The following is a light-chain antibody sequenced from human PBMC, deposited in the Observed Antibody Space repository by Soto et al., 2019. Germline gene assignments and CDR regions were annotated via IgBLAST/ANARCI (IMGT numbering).Light chain of an antibody. Sequence: EIVMTQSPATLSVSPGERATLSCRASQSVGSNLAWYQQKPGQAPRLLIYDASTTATGIPGRFSGSGSGTEFTLTINSLRSEDFAVYYCQQYNNWPPVSFGQGTKLEIK. CDR1: QSVGSN. CDR3: QQYNNWPPVS. J-gene: IGKJ2*03. CDR2: DAS. V-gene: IGKV3-15*01.